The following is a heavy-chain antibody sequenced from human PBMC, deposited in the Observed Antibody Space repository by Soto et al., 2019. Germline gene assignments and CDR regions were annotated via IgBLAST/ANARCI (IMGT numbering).Heavy chain of an antibody. V-gene: IGHV5-51*01. J-gene: IGHJ6*02. CDR2: IYPGDSDT. D-gene: IGHD6-13*01. Sequence: PGESLKISCKGSGYSFTSYWIGWVRQMPGKGLEWMGIIYPGDSDTRYSPSFQGQVTISADKSINTAYLQWSSLKASDTALYYCARVRAKAAGTVYYYYGLDVWGQGTTDPVSS. CDR1: GYSFTSYW. CDR3: ARVRAKAAGTVYYYYGLDV.